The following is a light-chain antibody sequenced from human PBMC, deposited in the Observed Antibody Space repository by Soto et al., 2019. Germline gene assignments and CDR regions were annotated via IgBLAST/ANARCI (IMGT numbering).Light chain of an antibody. CDR3: QQYNSYSPMYT. J-gene: IGKJ2*01. Sequence: DIQMTQSPSTLSSSVGDRVTITCRASQSISSWLAWYQQKPGKAPKLLIYDASRLESGVPSRFSGSGSGTEFTLTISSLQPDDFATYYYQQYNSYSPMYTFGQGTKLEIK. CDR1: QSISSW. CDR2: DAS. V-gene: IGKV1-5*01.